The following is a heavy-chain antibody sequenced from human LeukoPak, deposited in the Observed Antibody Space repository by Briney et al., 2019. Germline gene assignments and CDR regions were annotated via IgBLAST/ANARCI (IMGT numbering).Heavy chain of an antibody. J-gene: IGHJ6*04. CDR3: AREGDTGPYYYGMDV. V-gene: IGHV3-48*03. Sequence: PGGSLRLSCAASGFTFSSYEMNWVRQAPGKVLEWVSYISSSGSTIYYADSVKGRFTISRDNAKNSLYLQMNSLRAEDTAVYYCAREGDTGPYYYGMDVWGKGTTVTVSS. CDR1: GFTFSSYE. D-gene: IGHD3-16*01. CDR2: ISSSGSTI.